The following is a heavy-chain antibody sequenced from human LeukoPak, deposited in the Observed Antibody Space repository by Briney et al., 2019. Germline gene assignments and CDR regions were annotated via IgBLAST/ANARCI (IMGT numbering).Heavy chain of an antibody. Sequence: GASVKVSCKASGYTFTSYDINWVRQATGQGLEWMGWMNPNSGNTGYAQKFQGRVTMTRNTSISTAYMELSSLRSEDTAVYFCATVRGVISYYFDYWGQGTLVTVSS. D-gene: IGHD3-10*01. CDR3: ATVRGVISYYFDY. CDR1: GYTFTSYD. CDR2: MNPNSGNT. V-gene: IGHV1-8*01. J-gene: IGHJ4*02.